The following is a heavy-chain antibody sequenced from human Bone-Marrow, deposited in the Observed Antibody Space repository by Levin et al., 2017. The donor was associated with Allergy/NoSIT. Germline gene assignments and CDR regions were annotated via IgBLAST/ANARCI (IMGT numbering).Heavy chain of an antibody. V-gene: IGHV4-39*02. CDR3: ARLRRTNYWYFDR. Sequence: SETLSLTCTVSGGSMSSSSYFWAWVRQPPGKGLEWIGMIYYSGTTYYNPSPKSRVTLSVDTSKNHFSLQLTSVTAADTAMYFCARLRRTNYWYFDRWGRGTLVTVSS. CDR1: GGSMSSSSYF. J-gene: IGHJ2*01. CDR2: IYYSGTT. D-gene: IGHD2-8*01.